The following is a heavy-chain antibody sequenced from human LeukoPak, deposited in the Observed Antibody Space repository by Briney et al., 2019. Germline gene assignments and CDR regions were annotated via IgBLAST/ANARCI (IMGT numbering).Heavy chain of an antibody. CDR1: GGSISSSSYY. J-gene: IGHJ5*02. V-gene: IGHV4-39*07. D-gene: IGHD3-22*01. CDR3: ARVGYYYDSSGYNPPYNWFDP. Sequence: SETLSLTCTVSGGSISSSSYYWGWIRQPPGKGLEWIGEIYHSGSTNYNPSLKSRVTISVDKSKNQFSLKLSSVTAADTAVYYCARVGYYYDSSGYNPPYNWFDPWGQGTLVTVSS. CDR2: IYHSGST.